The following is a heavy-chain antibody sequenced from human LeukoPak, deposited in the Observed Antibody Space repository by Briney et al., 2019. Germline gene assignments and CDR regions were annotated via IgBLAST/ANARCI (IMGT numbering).Heavy chain of an antibody. CDR1: GYSFTSYW. Sequence: GESLKTSCKGSGYSFTSYWIGWVRQMPGKGLEWMGIIYPGDSDTRYSPSFQGQVTISADKSISTAYLQWSSLKASDTAMYYCARQYCSGGSCYLDFDYWGQGTLVTVSS. J-gene: IGHJ4*02. V-gene: IGHV5-51*01. CDR2: IYPGDSDT. CDR3: ARQYCSGGSCYLDFDY. D-gene: IGHD2-15*01.